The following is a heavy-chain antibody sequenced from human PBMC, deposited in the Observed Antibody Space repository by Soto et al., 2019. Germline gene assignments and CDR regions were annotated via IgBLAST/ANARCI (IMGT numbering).Heavy chain of an antibody. Sequence: GGSLRLSCSASGFTFSNYDMVWVRQAPGKGLEYISAITSHGHITYYADSVKGRFTISRDNSKNTLYLQMNSLRAEDTAVYYCARDVGYSSSWYYYYGMDVWGQGTTVTVSS. CDR1: GFTFSNYD. CDR2: ITSHGHIT. CDR3: ARDVGYSSSWYYYYGMDV. D-gene: IGHD6-13*01. J-gene: IGHJ6*02. V-gene: IGHV3-64*04.